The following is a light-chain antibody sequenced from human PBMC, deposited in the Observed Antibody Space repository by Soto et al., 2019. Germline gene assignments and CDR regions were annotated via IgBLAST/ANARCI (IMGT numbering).Light chain of an antibody. J-gene: IGKJ4*01. CDR2: AAS. CDR3: QQPKSFPLT. V-gene: IGKV1-12*01. Sequence: DIQMTQSPSSVSASVGDRVTITCRASQDINNWVAWYQQKPGRAPKLLIYAASSLQRGVPSRFSGSGSGTFFTLTISSLQPEDFATYYCQQPKSFPLTFGGGTNVEIK. CDR1: QDINNW.